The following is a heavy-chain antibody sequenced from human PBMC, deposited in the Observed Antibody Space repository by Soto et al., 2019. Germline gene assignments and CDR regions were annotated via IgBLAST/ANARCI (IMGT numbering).Heavy chain of an antibody. J-gene: IGHJ4*02. CDR2: IYYSGST. CDR3: ARVSAVTTPRRYYFDY. CDR1: GGSVSSGSYY. Sequence: QVQLQESGPGLVKPSETLSLTCTVSGGSVSSGSYYWSWIRQPPGKGLEWIGYIYYSGSTNYNPSLKRRVTISVDTSKNQFSLKLSSVTAADKAVYYCARVSAVTTPRRYYFDYWCQGTLVTVSS. V-gene: IGHV4-61*01. D-gene: IGHD4-17*01.